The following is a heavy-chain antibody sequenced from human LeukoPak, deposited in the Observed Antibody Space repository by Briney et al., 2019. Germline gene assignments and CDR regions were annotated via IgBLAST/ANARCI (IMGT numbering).Heavy chain of an antibody. V-gene: IGHV4-59*08. CDR2: IYYSGST. J-gene: IGHJ4*02. CDR3: ARLGGSQQLVPVGYYFDY. D-gene: IGHD6-13*01. Sequence: SETLSLTCTVSGGSISSYYWSLIRQPPGKGPEWIGYIYYSGSTNYNPSLKSRVTISVDTSKNQFSLKLSSVTAADTAVYYCARLGGSQQLVPVGYYFDYWGQGTLVTVSS. CDR1: GGSISSYY.